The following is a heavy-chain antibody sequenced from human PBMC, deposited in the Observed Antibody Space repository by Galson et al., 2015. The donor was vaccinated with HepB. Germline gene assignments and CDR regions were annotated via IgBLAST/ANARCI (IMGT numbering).Heavy chain of an antibody. CDR3: VRDALGGYDF. V-gene: IGHV3-7*03. Sequence: SLRLSCAASGFTFSDHWMSWVRQTPRKGLEWVTNLNRDGNEKYYADSVKGRFTISRDNAKSSLYLQMNSLIDEDTAVYFCVRDALGGYDFWGQGTMVTVST. J-gene: IGHJ3*01. D-gene: IGHD3-22*01. CDR1: GFTFSDHW. CDR2: LNRDGNEK.